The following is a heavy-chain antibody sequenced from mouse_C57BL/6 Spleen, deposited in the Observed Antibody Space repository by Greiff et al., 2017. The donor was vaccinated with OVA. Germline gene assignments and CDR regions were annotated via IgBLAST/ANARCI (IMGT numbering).Heavy chain of an antibody. CDR1: GYTFTDYE. J-gene: IGHJ4*01. Sequence: QVQLQQPGAELVRPGASVTLSCKASGYTFTDYEMHWVKQTPVHGLEWIGAIDPETGGTAYNQKFKGKAILTADKSSSTAYMELRSLTSEDSAVYYCTRSTPYGNSYAMDYWGQGTSVTVSS. CDR3: TRSTPYGNSYAMDY. D-gene: IGHD2-10*02. V-gene: IGHV1-15*01. CDR2: IDPETGGT.